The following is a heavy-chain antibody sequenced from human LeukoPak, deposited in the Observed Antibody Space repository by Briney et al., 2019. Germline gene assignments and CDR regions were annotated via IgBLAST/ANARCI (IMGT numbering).Heavy chain of an antibody. D-gene: IGHD6-6*01. CDR1: GFTFVDYA. CDR3: AKNEGSSRAFAD. V-gene: IGHV3-9*01. CDR2: ITWNSGEI. J-gene: IGHJ4*02. Sequence: PGWSLRLSCAASGFTFVDYAMHWVRQAPGKGLEWVSGITWNSGEIAYADSVKGRFTISRDNAKNSLYLQMNSLRADDTALYYCAKNEGSSRAFADWGQGTLVTVSS.